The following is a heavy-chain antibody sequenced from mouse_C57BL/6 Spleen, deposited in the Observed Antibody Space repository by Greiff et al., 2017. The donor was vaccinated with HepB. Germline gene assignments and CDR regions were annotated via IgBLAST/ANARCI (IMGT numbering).Heavy chain of an antibody. V-gene: IGHV1-4*01. J-gene: IGHJ3*01. D-gene: IGHD2-4*01. Sequence: QVHVKQSGAELARPGASVKMSCKASGYTFTSYTMHWVKQRPGQGLEWIGYINPSSGYSKYNQKFKDKATLTADKSSSTAYMQLSSLTSEDSAVYYCARGSNYDWFAYWGQGTLVTVSA. CDR3: ARGSNYDWFAY. CDR2: INPSSGYS. CDR1: GYTFTSYT.